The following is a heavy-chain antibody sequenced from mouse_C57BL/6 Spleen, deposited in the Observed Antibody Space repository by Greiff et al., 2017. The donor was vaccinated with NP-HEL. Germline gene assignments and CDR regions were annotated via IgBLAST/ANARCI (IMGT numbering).Heavy chain of an antibody. CDR1: GFTFSSYA. D-gene: IGHD2-4*01. V-gene: IGHV5-4*01. Sequence: DVMLVESGGGLVKPGGSLKLSCAASGFTFSSYAMSWVRQTPEKRLEWVATISDGGSYTYYPDNVKGRFTISRDNAKNNLYLQMSHLKSEDTAMYYCARDRGDYDRGAWFAYWGQGTLVTVSA. CDR3: ARDRGDYDRGAWFAY. J-gene: IGHJ3*01. CDR2: ISDGGSYT.